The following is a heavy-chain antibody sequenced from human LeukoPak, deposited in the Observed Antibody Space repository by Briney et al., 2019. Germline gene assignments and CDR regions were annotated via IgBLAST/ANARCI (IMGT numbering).Heavy chain of an antibody. Sequence: SETLSLTCTVSGGSISSSPYYWGWIRQPPGKGLEWIGTIYTSGSTNYNPSLKSRVTISVDTSKNQFSLKLSSVTAADTAVYYCARGYSSSWYFNWFDPWGQGTLVTVSS. CDR3: ARGYSSSWYFNWFDP. J-gene: IGHJ5*02. CDR1: GGSISSSPYY. V-gene: IGHV4-39*07. D-gene: IGHD6-13*01. CDR2: IYTSGST.